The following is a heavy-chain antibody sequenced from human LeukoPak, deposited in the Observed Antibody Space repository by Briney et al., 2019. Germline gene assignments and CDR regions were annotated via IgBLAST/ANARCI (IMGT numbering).Heavy chain of an antibody. Sequence: GGSLRLSCAASGFTFSSYAMHWVRQAPGKGLEWVAVISYDGSNKYYANSVKGRSTISRDNSKNTLYLQMNSLRGEDTAVYYCARALNTGETSYAMGDYWGQGTLVTVSS. CDR3: ARALNTGETSYAMGDY. CDR1: GFTFSSYA. V-gene: IGHV3-30*04. J-gene: IGHJ4*02. D-gene: IGHD3-10*01. CDR2: ISYDGSNK.